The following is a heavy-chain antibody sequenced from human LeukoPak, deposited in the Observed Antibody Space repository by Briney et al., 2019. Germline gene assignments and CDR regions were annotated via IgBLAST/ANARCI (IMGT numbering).Heavy chain of an antibody. CDR3: ARDPMYSGSYGVGDY. J-gene: IGHJ4*02. D-gene: IGHD1-26*01. Sequence: GGSLRLSCAASRFTFSTYGMSWVRQAPGKGLEWVSSISGGGGSTYYADSVKGRFTISRDNSKNTLYLQMNSLRAEDTAVYYCARDPMYSGSYGVGDYWGQGTLVTVSS. V-gene: IGHV3-23*01. CDR2: ISGGGGST. CDR1: RFTFSTYG.